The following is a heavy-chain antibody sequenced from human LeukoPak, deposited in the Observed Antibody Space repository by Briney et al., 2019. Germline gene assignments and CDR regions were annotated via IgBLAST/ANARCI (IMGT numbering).Heavy chain of an antibody. Sequence: GGPLRLSCAASGFTFSSYAMSWVRQAPGKGLEWVSAISGSGGSTYYADSVKGRFTISRDNSKNTLYLQMNSLRAEDTAVYYCANHVESGWYVVDYWGQGTLVTVSS. CDR3: ANHVESGWYVVDY. J-gene: IGHJ4*02. CDR1: GFTFSSYA. CDR2: ISGSGGST. D-gene: IGHD6-19*01. V-gene: IGHV3-23*01.